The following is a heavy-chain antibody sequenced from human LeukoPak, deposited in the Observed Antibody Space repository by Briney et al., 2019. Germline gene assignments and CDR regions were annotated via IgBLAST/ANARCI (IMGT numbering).Heavy chain of an antibody. CDR1: GFTFSSYS. CDR2: ISSSSSYI. J-gene: IGHJ4*02. CDR3: ARWVGANLFDY. D-gene: IGHD1-26*01. Sequence: GGSLRLSCAASGFTFSSYSMNWVRQAPGKGLEWVSSISSSSSYIYYADSVKGRFTISRDNAKNSLYLQMNSLRAEDTVVYYCARWVGANLFDYWGQGTLVTVSS. V-gene: IGHV3-21*01.